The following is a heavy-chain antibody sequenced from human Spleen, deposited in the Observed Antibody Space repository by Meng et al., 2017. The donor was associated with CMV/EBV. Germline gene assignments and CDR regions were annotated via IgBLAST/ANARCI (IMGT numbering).Heavy chain of an antibody. Sequence: GESLKISCAGSGFTFINYGMHWVRQAPGKGLEWVAVIWYDGSNKYYVDSVKGRFTISRDNSKNSLYLQMNSLRAEDTAVYYCARDRMTTFEVGDYYSGMDVWGQGTTVTVSS. J-gene: IGHJ6*02. V-gene: IGHV3-33*01. CDR2: IWYDGSNK. CDR3: ARDRMTTFEVGDYYSGMDV. CDR1: GFTFINYG. D-gene: IGHD3-10*02.